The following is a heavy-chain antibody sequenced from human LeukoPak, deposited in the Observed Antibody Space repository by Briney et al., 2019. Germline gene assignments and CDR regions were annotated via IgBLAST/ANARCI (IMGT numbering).Heavy chain of an antibody. J-gene: IGHJ4*02. CDR1: GFTFSSYE. CDR3: VRAPLHYYDSSGYYDYYFDY. D-gene: IGHD3-22*01. Sequence: GGSLRLSCAASGFTFSSYEMNWVRQAPGKGLEWVSYISSSGSTIYYADSVKGRFTISRDNAKNSLYLQMNSLRAEDTAVYYCVRAPLHYYDSSGYYDYYFDYWGQGTLVTVSS. V-gene: IGHV3-48*03. CDR2: ISSSGSTI.